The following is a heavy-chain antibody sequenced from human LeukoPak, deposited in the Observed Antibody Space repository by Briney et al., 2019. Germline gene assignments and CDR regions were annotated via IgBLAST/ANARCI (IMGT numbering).Heavy chain of an antibody. Sequence: ASVKVSCKASGYTFTSYGISWVRQAPGQGLEWMGWISAYNGNTNYAQKLQGRVTMTTDTSTSTAYMELRSLRSDDTAVYYCARTYYYDSSGYYLGDYWGQGTLVTVSS. CDR3: ARTYYYDSSGYYLGDY. J-gene: IGHJ4*02. D-gene: IGHD3-22*01. CDR1: GYTFTSYG. CDR2: ISAYNGNT. V-gene: IGHV1-18*01.